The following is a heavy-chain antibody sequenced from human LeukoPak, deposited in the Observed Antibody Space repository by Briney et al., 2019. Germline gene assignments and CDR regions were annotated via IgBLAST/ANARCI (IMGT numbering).Heavy chain of an antibody. CDR3: ARLLRGAVDY. CDR2: IYYPGST. Sequence: SETLSLSCTVSGGSITSYYWSWIRHPPGKALEWIGYIYYPGSTSCNPSLKSRVTMSVDTSKNQFSLKLSSVTAADTAVYYCARLLRGAVDYWGQGTLVTVSS. J-gene: IGHJ4*02. CDR1: GGSITSYY. D-gene: IGHD2-15*01. V-gene: IGHV4-59*01.